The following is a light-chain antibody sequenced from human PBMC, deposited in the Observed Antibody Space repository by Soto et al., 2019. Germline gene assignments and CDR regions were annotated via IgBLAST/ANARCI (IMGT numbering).Light chain of an antibody. CDR1: NSDVGAYNY. Sequence: QSVLTQPASVSGSPRQSITISCAGSNSDVGAYNYVSWYQQHPGKAPKLIIFDVSNRPSGVSDRFSASKSGNTASLTISGLQAEDEADYYCSSFTTSTTLVFGGGTKVTVL. CDR3: SSFTTSTTLV. CDR2: DVS. V-gene: IGLV2-14*03. J-gene: IGLJ3*02.